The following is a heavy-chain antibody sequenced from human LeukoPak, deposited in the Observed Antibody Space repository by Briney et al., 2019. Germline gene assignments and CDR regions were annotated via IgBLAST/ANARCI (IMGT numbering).Heavy chain of an antibody. CDR1: GGSISSSNW. Sequence: PSETLSLTCAVSGGSISSSNWWSWVRQPPGKGLEWIGEIYHSGSTNYNPSLKSRVTISVDKSRNQFSLKLSSVTAADTAVYYCARVIGGWYYFDYWGQGTLVTVSS. CDR3: ARVIGGWYYFDY. J-gene: IGHJ4*02. D-gene: IGHD6-19*01. V-gene: IGHV4-4*02. CDR2: IYHSGST.